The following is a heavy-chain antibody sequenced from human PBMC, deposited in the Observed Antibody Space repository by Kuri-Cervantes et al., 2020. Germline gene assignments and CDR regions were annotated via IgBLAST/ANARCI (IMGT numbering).Heavy chain of an antibody. CDR1: GYTFTSYG. D-gene: IGHD3-3*01. J-gene: IGHJ4*02. V-gene: IGHV1-18*01. CDR3: ARANQPHKKYYDFWSASQYYFDY. Sequence: ASVKVSCKASGYTFTSYGISWVRQAPGQGLEWMGWISAYNGNTNYVQKLQGRVTMTTDTSTSTAYMELRSLRSEDTAVYYCARANQPHKKYYDFWSASQYYFDYWGQGTLVTVSS. CDR2: ISAYNGNT.